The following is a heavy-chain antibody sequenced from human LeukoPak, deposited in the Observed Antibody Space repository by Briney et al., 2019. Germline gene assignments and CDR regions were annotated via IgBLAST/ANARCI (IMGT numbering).Heavy chain of an antibody. V-gene: IGHV1-69-2*01. CDR1: GGTFSSYA. Sequence: ASVKVSCKASGGTFSSYAISWVQQAPGKGLEWMGRVDPEDGETIYAEKFQGRVTITADTSTDTAYMELSSLRSEDTAVYYCATVGGGCSSTSCFPQAEYFQHWGQGTLVTVSS. J-gene: IGHJ1*01. D-gene: IGHD2-2*01. CDR3: ATVGGGCSSTSCFPQAEYFQH. CDR2: VDPEDGET.